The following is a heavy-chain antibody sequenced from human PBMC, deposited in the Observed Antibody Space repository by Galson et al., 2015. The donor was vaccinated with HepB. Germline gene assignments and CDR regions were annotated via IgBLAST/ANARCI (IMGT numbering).Heavy chain of an antibody. D-gene: IGHD6-6*01. CDR2: ISVYNGNT. Sequence: QSGAEVKKPGASVKVSCKASGYNFSNYGFIWVRQAPGQGLEWMGWISVYNGNTDYAEKVQDRVTMTTDRSTRSAYMELRSLRSDDTAVYYCARYSSSLYSYAMDVWGQGTTVTVSS. CDR1: GYNFSNYG. J-gene: IGHJ6*02. CDR3: ARYSSSLYSYAMDV. V-gene: IGHV1-18*04.